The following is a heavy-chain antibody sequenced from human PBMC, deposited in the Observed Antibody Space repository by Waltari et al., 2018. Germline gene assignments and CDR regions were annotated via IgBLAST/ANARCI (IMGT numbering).Heavy chain of an antibody. CDR2: INAGNGNT. CDR1: GYTFTSYA. Sequence: QVQLVQSGAEVKKPGASVKVSCKASGYTFTSYAMHWVRQAPGQRLEWMGWINAGNGNTKYSQKFQGRVTITRDTSANTAYMELSSLRSEDTAVYYCARVSSGYEGFDYWGQGTLVTVSS. D-gene: IGHD5-12*01. V-gene: IGHV1-3*01. J-gene: IGHJ4*02. CDR3: ARVSSGYEGFDY.